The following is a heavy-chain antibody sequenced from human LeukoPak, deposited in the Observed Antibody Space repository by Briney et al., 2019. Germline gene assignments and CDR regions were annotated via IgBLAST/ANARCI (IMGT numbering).Heavy chain of an antibody. CDR3: ARDKGEWELPGPHWFDP. CDR1: GFTFSSYA. CDR2: VSYDGSNK. J-gene: IGHJ5*02. Sequence: PGGSLRLSCAASGFTFSSYAMHWVRQAPGKGLEWVAVVSYDGSNKYYADSVKGRFTISRDNSKNTLYLQMNGLRAEDTAVYYCARDKGEWELPGPHWFDPWGQGTLVTVSS. D-gene: IGHD1-26*01. V-gene: IGHV3-30-3*01.